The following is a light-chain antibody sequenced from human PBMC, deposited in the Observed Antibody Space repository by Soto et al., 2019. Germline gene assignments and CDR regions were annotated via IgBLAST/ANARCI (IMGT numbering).Light chain of an antibody. CDR1: SSNIGAGFD. J-gene: IGLJ2*01. V-gene: IGLV1-40*01. CDR2: DNS. Sequence: QYVLTQPPSVSGAPVQRVTISCTGNSSNIGAGFDVHWYQQLPGTAPKLLIYDNSNRPSGVPDRFSGSKSGTSASLAITGLQAEDGTDDYCQAYDSRLSAVVFGGGTKLTVL. CDR3: QAYDSRLSAVV.